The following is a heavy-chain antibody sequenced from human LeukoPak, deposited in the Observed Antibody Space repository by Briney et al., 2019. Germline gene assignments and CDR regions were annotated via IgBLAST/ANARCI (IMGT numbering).Heavy chain of an antibody. Sequence: GGSLRLSCTGSGLTLSSYAMNWVRRAPGQGLEWVSSISSSSSDIYYTDSVKGRFTISRDNAKNSLYLQMNSLRAEDTAVYYCVTDYGGSSGAFDIWGQGTMVTVSS. CDR2: ISSSSSDI. CDR3: VTDYGGSSGAFDI. J-gene: IGHJ3*02. D-gene: IGHD4-23*01. V-gene: IGHV3-21*01. CDR1: GLTLSSYA.